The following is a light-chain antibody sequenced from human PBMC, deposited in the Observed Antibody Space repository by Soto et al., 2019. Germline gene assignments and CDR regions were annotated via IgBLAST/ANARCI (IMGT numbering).Light chain of an antibody. CDR3: QQYGSSPMYT. J-gene: IGKJ2*01. CDR1: QSVSSN. Sequence: EIVMTQSQATLSVSTWERATLSSGASQSVSSNLAWYQQKPGQAPRLLIHGASTRASGIPDRFSGSGSGTDFTLTVSRLEPEDFAVYYCQQYGSSPMYTFGQGTKVDIK. CDR2: GAS. V-gene: IGKV3-20*01.